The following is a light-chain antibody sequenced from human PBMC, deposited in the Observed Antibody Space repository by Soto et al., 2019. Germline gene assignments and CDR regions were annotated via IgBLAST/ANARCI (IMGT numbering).Light chain of an antibody. V-gene: IGKV3-20*01. Sequence: ESVLTQSPGTLSLSPGERATLSCRASQSVTSSYLAWYQQKPGQAPRLLIYGASNRATGIPDRFSGSGSGTDFTLTISGLEPEDFAVYYCQQYGSSPRTFGQGTKVEIK. CDR2: GAS. CDR3: QQYGSSPRT. J-gene: IGKJ1*01. CDR1: QSVTSSY.